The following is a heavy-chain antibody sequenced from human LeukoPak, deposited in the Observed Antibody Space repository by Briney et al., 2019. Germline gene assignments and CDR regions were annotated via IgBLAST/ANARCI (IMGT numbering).Heavy chain of an antibody. CDR2: IAGDGGSI. Sequence: PGGSLRLSCAASGFTFSSYWMHWVRQAPGKGLMWVSRIAGDGGSISYADSVKGRFTISRDNAKNTLYLQMNSQRPEDTAVYYCARGGFKYNYYDAMDVWGQGTTVTVSS. CDR1: GFTFSSYW. V-gene: IGHV3-74*01. J-gene: IGHJ6*02. D-gene: IGHD3-10*01. CDR3: ARGGFKYNYYDAMDV.